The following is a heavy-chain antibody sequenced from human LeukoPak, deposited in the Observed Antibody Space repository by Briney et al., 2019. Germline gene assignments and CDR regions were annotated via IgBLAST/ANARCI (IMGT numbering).Heavy chain of an antibody. D-gene: IGHD6-13*01. Sequence: GGSLRLSCTASGFTFSNHGMHWVRQAPGKGLEWVAFIRYDGSKKYYADSVKGRFTISRDNSKNTLYLQMNSLRAEDTAVYYCARGIATGVDFFDPWGQGTLLTVSS. V-gene: IGHV3-30*02. CDR1: GFTFSNHG. CDR2: IRYDGSKK. CDR3: ARGIATGVDFFDP. J-gene: IGHJ5*02.